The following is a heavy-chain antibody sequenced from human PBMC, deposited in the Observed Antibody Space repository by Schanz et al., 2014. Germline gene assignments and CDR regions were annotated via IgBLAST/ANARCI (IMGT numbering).Heavy chain of an antibody. Sequence: EVQLVESGGGLVQPGGSLRLSCGGSGFTFSDYYMSWIRQAPGKGLEWVSGFIVDSGNTYYAGSVKGRFSISRDYSKNTLYLQMSSLRAEDTAIYYCAKLSSSGRLAGYFDYWGQGALVTVSS. CDR2: FIVDSGNT. J-gene: IGHJ4*02. V-gene: IGHV3-23*04. CDR1: GFTFSDYY. CDR3: AKLSSSGRLAGYFDY. D-gene: IGHD6-19*01.